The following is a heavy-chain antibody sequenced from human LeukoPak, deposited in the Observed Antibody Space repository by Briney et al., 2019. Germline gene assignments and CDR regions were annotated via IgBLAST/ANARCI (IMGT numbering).Heavy chain of an antibody. D-gene: IGHD3-22*01. CDR3: ARKESGYGAFDI. Sequence: GGSLRLSCAASGFTFSSYWTSWVRQAPGKGLEWVANIKQDGSEKYYVDSVKGRFTISRDNAKNSLYLQMNSLRAEDTAVYYCARKESGYGAFDIWGQGTMVTVSS. CDR2: IKQDGSEK. V-gene: IGHV3-7*01. CDR1: GFTFSSYW. J-gene: IGHJ3*02.